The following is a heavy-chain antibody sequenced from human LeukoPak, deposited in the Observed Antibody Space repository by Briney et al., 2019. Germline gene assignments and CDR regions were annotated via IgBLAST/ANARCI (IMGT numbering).Heavy chain of an antibody. J-gene: IGHJ4*02. CDR1: GGSISSSSYY. CDR3: ASLRERSYYARGFDY. V-gene: IGHV4-39*01. CDR2: IYYSGST. Sequence: SETLSLTCTVSGGSISSSSYYWGWIRQPPGKGLEWIGSIYYSGSTYYNPSLKSRITISVDTSKNQFSLKLSSVAAADTAVYYCASLRERSYYARGFDYWGQGTLVTVSS. D-gene: IGHD1-26*01.